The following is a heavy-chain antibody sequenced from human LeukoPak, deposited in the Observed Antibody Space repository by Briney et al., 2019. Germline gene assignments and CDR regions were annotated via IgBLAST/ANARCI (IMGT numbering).Heavy chain of an antibody. V-gene: IGHV3-30-3*02. J-gene: IGHJ4*02. CDR1: GFSFSSYA. D-gene: IGHD4-11*01. CDR2: ISYDGSNK. CDR3: AKILPDTVTADY. Sequence: GSLRLSCAASGFSFSSYAMHWVRQAPGKGLEWVAVISYDGSNKYYADSVKGRFTISRDNSKNTLYLQMNSLRAEDTAVYCCAKILPDTVTADYWGQGTLVTVSS.